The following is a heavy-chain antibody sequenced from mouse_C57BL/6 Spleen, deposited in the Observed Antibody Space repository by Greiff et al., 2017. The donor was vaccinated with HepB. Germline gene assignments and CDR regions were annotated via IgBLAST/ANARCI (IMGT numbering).Heavy chain of an antibody. CDR3: ARTGDSSGRFAY. J-gene: IGHJ3*01. V-gene: IGHV1-61*01. CDR2: IYPSDSET. D-gene: IGHD3-2*02. Sequence: QVQLQQPGAELVRPGSSVKLSCKASGYTFTSYWMDWVKQRPGQGLEWIGNIYPSDSETHYNQKFKDKATLTVDKSSSTAYMQLSSLTSEDSAVYYCARTGDSSGRFAYWGQGTLVTVSA. CDR1: GYTFTSYW.